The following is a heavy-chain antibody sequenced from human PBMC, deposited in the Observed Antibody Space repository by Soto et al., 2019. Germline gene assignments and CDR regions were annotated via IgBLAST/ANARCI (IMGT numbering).Heavy chain of an antibody. J-gene: IGHJ3*02. CDR1: GFTFSSYE. V-gene: IGHV3-48*03. CDR3: ARVHVAGTVYDAFDI. D-gene: IGHD6-19*01. CDR2: ISSSGSTI. Sequence: PGGSLRLSCAASGFTFSSYEMNWVRQAPGKGLEWVSYISSSGSTIYYADSVKGRFTISRDNAKNSLYLQMNSLRAEDTAVYYCARVHVAGTVYDAFDIWGQGTMVTVSS.